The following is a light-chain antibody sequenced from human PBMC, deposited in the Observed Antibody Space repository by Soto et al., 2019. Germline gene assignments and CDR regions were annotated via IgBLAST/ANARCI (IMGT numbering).Light chain of an antibody. CDR3: AAWDDSLKAGV. CDR2: SNS. V-gene: IGLV1-44*01. J-gene: IGLJ1*01. Sequence: QAVVTQPPSASGTPGQRVTISCSGSSSNIGSNSVNWYQQLPGTAPTLLIYSNSQRPSGVPDRISGSKSGTSASLAISGLQSEDEADYYCAAWDDSLKAGVFGTGTKVTVL. CDR1: SSNIGSNS.